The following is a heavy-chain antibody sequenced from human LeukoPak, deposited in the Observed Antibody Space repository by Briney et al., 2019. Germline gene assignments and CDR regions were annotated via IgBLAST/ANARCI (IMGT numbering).Heavy chain of an antibody. CDR3: ARDRITMVRGVIRIKWFDP. D-gene: IGHD3-10*01. J-gene: IGHJ5*02. V-gene: IGHV1-2*02. CDR1: GYTFTGYY. Sequence: ASVKVSCKASGYTFTGYYMHWVRQAPGQGLEWMGWINPNSGGTNYAQKFQGRVTMTRDTSISTAYMELSRLRSDDTAVYYCARDRITMVRGVIRIKWFDPWGQGTLVTVSS. CDR2: INPNSGGT.